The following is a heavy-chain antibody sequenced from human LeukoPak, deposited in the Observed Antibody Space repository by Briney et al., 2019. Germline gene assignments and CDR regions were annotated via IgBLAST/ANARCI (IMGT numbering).Heavy chain of an antibody. CDR1: GYTFTSYY. J-gene: IGHJ4*02. D-gene: IGHD3-22*01. Sequence: ASVKVSCKASGYTFTSYYMHWVRQAPGQGLEWMGIINPSGGSASYAQKFQGRVTMTRDTSTSTVYMELSSLRAEDTAVYYCAKDRGRITMIVVAEFDYWGQGTLVTVSS. CDR2: INPSGGSA. V-gene: IGHV1-46*01. CDR3: AKDRGRITMIVVAEFDY.